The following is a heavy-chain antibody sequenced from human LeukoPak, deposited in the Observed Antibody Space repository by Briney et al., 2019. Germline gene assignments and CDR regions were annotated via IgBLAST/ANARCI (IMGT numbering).Heavy chain of an antibody. CDR1: GFTFKTFS. Sequence: GGSLRLSCATSGFTFKTFSMNWVRQAPGKGPEWVSYISSSGTTTYYVDSVKGRFTISRDNTKNSLYLQMNSLRAEDTAVYYCVRRGLIETEYLERWGQGTLVIVSS. V-gene: IGHV3-48*04. D-gene: IGHD2/OR15-2a*01. CDR3: VRRGLIETEYLER. CDR2: ISSSGTTT. J-gene: IGHJ1*01.